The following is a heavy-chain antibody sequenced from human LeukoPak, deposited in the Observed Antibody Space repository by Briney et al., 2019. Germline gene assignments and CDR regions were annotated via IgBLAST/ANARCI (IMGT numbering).Heavy chain of an antibody. D-gene: IGHD6-13*01. CDR1: GFTFSGHS. CDR3: GRVIAGAVDY. J-gene: IGHJ4*02. Sequence: GRSLRLSCAASGFTFSGHSMSWVRQAPGKWLEWVANINLDGSERFYVDFVKGRFTISRDNADNSMYLQMNSLRAEDTAVYYCGRVIAGAVDYWGQGTLVTVSS. V-gene: IGHV3-7*01. CDR2: INLDGSER.